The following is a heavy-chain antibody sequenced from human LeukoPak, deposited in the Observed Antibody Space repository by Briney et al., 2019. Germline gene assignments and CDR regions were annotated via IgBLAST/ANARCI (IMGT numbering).Heavy chain of an antibody. J-gene: IGHJ4*02. V-gene: IGHV3-23*01. CDR1: GFTFSSHA. D-gene: IGHD2-15*01. Sequence: GGSLRLSCVASGFTFSSHAMSWVRQAPEKGLEWVSTVGTGFDTYYTDSVKGRFTISRDNSKNTLSLQMSSLRAEDTATYYCTKNVPGRAIDYWGQGTLVTVSS. CDR2: VGTGFDT. CDR3: TKNVPGRAIDY.